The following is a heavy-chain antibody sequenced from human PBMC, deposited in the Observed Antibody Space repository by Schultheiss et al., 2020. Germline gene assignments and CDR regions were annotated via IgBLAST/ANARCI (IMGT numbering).Heavy chain of an antibody. D-gene: IGHD3-10*01. CDR2: IRSSSSYI. CDR3: ARYPAGDFYYYAMDV. V-gene: IGHV3-21*01. Sequence: GGSLRLSCAASGFTFSSFSMNWVRQAPGKGLEWVSSIRSSSSYIYYADSVKGRFTISRDNAKNSLFLQMSSLRAEDTAVYYCARYPAGDFYYYAMDVWGQGTTVTVSS. CDR1: GFTFSSFS. J-gene: IGHJ6*02.